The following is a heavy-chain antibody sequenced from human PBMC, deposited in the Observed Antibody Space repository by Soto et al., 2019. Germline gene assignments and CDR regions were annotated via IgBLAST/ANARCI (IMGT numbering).Heavy chain of an antibody. CDR2: ISSSSSYI. V-gene: IGHV3-21*01. Sequence: EVQLVESGGGLVKPGGSLRLSCAASGFTFSSYSMNWVRQAPGKGLEWVSSISSSSSYIYYADSVKGRFPISRDNAKNSLYLQMNSLRAEDTAVYYCARNRFYYYYYYMDVWGKGTTVTVSS. J-gene: IGHJ6*03. D-gene: IGHD3-16*02. CDR1: GFTFSSYS. CDR3: ARNRFYYYYYYMDV.